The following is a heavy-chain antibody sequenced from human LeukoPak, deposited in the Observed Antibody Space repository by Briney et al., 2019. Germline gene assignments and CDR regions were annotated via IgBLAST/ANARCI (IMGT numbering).Heavy chain of an antibody. J-gene: IGHJ4*02. V-gene: IGHV1-2*02. CDR1: GYAFTGYY. CDR2: INPNSGGT. D-gene: IGHD3-10*01. Sequence: GASVKVSCKASGYAFTGYYMHWVRQAPGQGLEWMGWINPNSGGTNYAQKFQGRVTMTRDTSISTAYMELSRLRSDDTAVYYCARAVGYYGSGALGYWGQGTLVTVSS. CDR3: ARAVGYYGSGALGY.